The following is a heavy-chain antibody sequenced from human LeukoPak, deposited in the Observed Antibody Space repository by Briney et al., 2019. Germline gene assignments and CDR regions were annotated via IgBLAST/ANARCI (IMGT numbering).Heavy chain of an antibody. CDR3: ARDIGYCSSTSCYTHDY. Sequence: EASVKVSCKASGGTFSSYAISWVRQAPGQGLEWMGGIIPIFGTANYAQKFQGRVTITADESTSTAYMEMSSLRSEDTAVYYCARDIGYCSSTSCYTHDYWGQGTLVTVSS. CDR1: GGTFSSYA. D-gene: IGHD2-2*02. J-gene: IGHJ4*02. CDR2: IIPIFGTA. V-gene: IGHV1-69*01.